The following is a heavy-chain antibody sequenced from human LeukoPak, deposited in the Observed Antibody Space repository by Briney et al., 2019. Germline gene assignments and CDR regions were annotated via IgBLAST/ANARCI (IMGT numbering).Heavy chain of an antibody. V-gene: IGHV1-69*05. D-gene: IGHD3-22*01. CDR3: ARDGLTYDSSAQTL. Sequence: GASVKVSCKASVGTFSSYAISWVRQAPGQGLEWMGGIIPIFGTANYAQKFQGRVTITTDESTSTAYMELSSLRSEDTAVYYCARDGLTYDSSAQTLWGQGTLVTVSS. CDR1: VGTFSSYA. J-gene: IGHJ4*02. CDR2: IIPIFGTA.